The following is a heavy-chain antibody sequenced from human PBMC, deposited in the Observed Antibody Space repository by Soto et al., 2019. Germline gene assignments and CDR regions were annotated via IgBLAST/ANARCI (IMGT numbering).Heavy chain of an antibody. CDR3: AKLEPQSLKAYYGEYDY. D-gene: IGHD3-3*01. CDR2: ISYDGSKK. CDR1: GFTFSSYG. V-gene: IGHV3-30*18. Sequence: QVQLVESGGGVVQPGRSLRLSCAASGFTFSSYGMHWVRQAPGKGLEWVPVISYDGSKKYYADYVKGRFTISRDNSKNTLYMQMNSLGAEDTSVYYCAKLEPQSLKAYYGEYDYLGQGTLVTVSS. J-gene: IGHJ4*02.